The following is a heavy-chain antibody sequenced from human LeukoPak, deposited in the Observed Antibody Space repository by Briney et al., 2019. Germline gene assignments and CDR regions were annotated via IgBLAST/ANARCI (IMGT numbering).Heavy chain of an antibody. CDR1: GFTFSSYS. Sequence: GGSLRLSCAASGFTFSSYSMNWVRQAPGKGLGWVSSISSSSSYIYYADSVKGRFTISRDNAKNSLYLQMNSLRAEDTAVYYCARTYYYGSGSYLRALDYWGQGTLVTVSS. V-gene: IGHV3-21*01. CDR2: ISSSSSYI. D-gene: IGHD3-10*01. J-gene: IGHJ4*02. CDR3: ARTYYYGSGSYLRALDY.